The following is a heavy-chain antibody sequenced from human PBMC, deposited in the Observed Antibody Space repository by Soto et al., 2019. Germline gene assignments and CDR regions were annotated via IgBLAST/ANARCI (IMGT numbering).Heavy chain of an antibody. V-gene: IGHV1-69*01. D-gene: IGHD6-13*01. CDR3: ARDLVYSSSWTRDAFDI. J-gene: IGHJ3*02. CDR2: IIPIFGTA. Sequence: QVQLVQPGAEVKKPGSSVKVSCKASGGTFSSYAISWVRQAPGQGLEWMGGIIPIFGTANYAQKFQGRVTITADESTSTAYMELSSLRSEDTAVYYCARDLVYSSSWTRDAFDIWGQGTMVTVSS. CDR1: GGTFSSYA.